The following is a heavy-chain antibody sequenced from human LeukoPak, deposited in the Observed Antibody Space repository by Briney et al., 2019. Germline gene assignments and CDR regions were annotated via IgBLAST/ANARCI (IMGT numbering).Heavy chain of an antibody. D-gene: IGHD2-2*01. CDR3: AREGCSSTSCSHMDV. J-gene: IGHJ6*03. CDR1: GYTFTGYY. Sequence: SVKVSCKASGYTFTGYYMHWVRQAPGQGLEWMGWINPNSGGTNYAQKFQGRVTMTRDTSISTAYMELSRLRSDDTAVYYCAREGCSSTSCSHMDVWGKGTTVTVSS. CDR2: INPNSGGT. V-gene: IGHV1-2*02.